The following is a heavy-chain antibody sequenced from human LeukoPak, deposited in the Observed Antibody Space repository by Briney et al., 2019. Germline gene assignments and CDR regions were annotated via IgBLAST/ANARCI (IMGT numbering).Heavy chain of an antibody. Sequence: GGSLRFSCAASGFTFSSYSMNWVRQAPGKGLEWVSYISSSSSTIYYADSVKGRFTISRDNSKNTLYLQMNSLRAEDTAVYYCASSGSYHDAFDIWGQGTMVTVSS. D-gene: IGHD3-22*01. J-gene: IGHJ3*02. V-gene: IGHV3-48*01. CDR1: GFTFSSYS. CDR3: ASSGSYHDAFDI. CDR2: ISSSSSTI.